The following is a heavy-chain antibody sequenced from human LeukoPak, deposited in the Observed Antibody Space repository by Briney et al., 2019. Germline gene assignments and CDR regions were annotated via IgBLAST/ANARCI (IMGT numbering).Heavy chain of an antibody. CDR1: GFTISTQA. V-gene: IGHV3-23*01. J-gene: IGHJ5*02. CDR2: ISGSGRNT. D-gene: IGHD2-2*01. CDR3: ARGLVPAVTNWFDP. Sequence: GGSLRLSCAASGFTISTQAMGWVRQVPGKGLEWISAISGSGRNTYYADSVKGRFTISRDNSKNTLYLQMNSLRAEDTAVYYCARGLVPAVTNWFDPWGQGTLVTVSS.